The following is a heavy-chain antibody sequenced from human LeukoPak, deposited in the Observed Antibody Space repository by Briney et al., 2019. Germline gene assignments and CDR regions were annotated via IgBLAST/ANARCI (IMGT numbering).Heavy chain of an antibody. CDR3: AREGIAAPTTRMAGCYYFDY. CDR1: GGSISSSSYY. J-gene: IGHJ4*02. CDR2: IYYSGST. Sequence: KPSETLSLTCTVSGGSISSSSYYWGWIRQPPGKGLEWIGSIYYSGSTYYNPSLKSRVTISVDTSKDQFSLKLSSVTAADTAVYYCAREGIAAPTTRMAGCYYFDYWGQGTLVTVSS. V-gene: IGHV4-39*02. D-gene: IGHD6-13*01.